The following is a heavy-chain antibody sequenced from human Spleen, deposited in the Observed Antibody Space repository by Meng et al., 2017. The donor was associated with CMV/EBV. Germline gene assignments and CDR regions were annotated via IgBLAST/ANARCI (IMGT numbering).Heavy chain of an antibody. V-gene: IGHV3-74*01. D-gene: IGHD7-27*01. CDR2: INSDGSST. CDR1: GFTFSSYW. CDR3: AKSWGKIYRFDY. Sequence: GGSLRLSCAASGFTFSSYWMHWVRQAPGKGLVWVSRINSDGSSTSYADSVKGRFTVSRDSSKSTLYLQVNSLRAEDTAIYYCAKSWGKIYRFDYWGQGTLVTVSS. J-gene: IGHJ4*02.